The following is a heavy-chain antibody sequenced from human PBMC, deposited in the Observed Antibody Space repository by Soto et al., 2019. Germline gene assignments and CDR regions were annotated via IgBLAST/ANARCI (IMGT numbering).Heavy chain of an antibody. CDR1: GGSFSGYY. CDR3: ARLKTNGVGAFDI. J-gene: IGHJ3*02. V-gene: IGHV4-34*01. D-gene: IGHD4-17*01. CDR2: INHSGST. Sequence: QVQLQQWGAGLLKPSETLSLTCAVYGGSFSGYYWGWIRQPPGKGLEWIGEINHSGSTNYNPSLKSRVTMSVDTTKNQFSLKLSSVTAADTTVYYCARLKTNGVGAFDIWSQGTMVSVSS.